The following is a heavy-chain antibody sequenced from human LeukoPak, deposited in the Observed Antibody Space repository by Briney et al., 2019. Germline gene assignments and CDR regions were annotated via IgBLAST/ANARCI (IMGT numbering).Heavy chain of an antibody. J-gene: IGHJ6*02. CDR3: ARGNDFHMDV. CDR1: AFTFSSYW. V-gene: IGHV3-74*01. CDR2: INTDGRST. D-gene: IGHD1-1*01. Sequence: GWSLRLSCAASAFTFSSYWMHWVRQAPGKGLVWVSRINTDGRSTTYADSVKGRFIISRDNAKNTLYLQMNSLSAEDTAVYYCARGNDFHMDVWGQGTTVTVTS.